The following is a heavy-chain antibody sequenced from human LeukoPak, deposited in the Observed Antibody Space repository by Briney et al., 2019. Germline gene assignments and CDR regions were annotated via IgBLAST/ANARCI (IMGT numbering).Heavy chain of an antibody. CDR2: IRYDGSNK. Sequence: GGSLRLSCAASGFTFSSYEMNWVRQAPGKGLEWVAFIRYDGSNKYYADSVKGRFTISRDNSKNTLYLQMNSLRAEDTAVYYCAKDGDWLLNYYMDVWGKGTTVTISS. D-gene: IGHD3-9*01. CDR1: GFTFSSYE. CDR3: AKDGDWLLNYYMDV. V-gene: IGHV3-30*02. J-gene: IGHJ6*03.